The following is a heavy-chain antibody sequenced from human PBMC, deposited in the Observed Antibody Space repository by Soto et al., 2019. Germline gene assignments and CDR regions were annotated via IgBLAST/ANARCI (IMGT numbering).Heavy chain of an antibody. J-gene: IGHJ4*02. Sequence: SETLSLTCTVSGGSISSGGYYWSWIRQHPGKGLEWIGYIYYSGSTYYNPSLKSRVTISVDTSKNQISLKLSSVTAADTAVYYCARGIISSLYSSSWYFDYWGQGTLVTVSS. D-gene: IGHD6-13*01. CDR3: ARGIISSLYSSSWYFDY. CDR2: IYYSGST. V-gene: IGHV4-31*03. CDR1: GGSISSGGYY.